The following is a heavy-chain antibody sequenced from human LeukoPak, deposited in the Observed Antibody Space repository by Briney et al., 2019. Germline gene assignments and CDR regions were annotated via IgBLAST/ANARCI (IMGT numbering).Heavy chain of an antibody. Sequence: PSETLSLTCAVYGWSFQDYYWNWIRQPPGKGLEWIGEINARGDTNFNPSLKSRVTISVDTSKNQFSLRLTSMIAADTAVYYCARGQVPAARGYNWFDPWGQGTLVTVLS. J-gene: IGHJ5*02. V-gene: IGHV4-34*01. D-gene: IGHD2-2*01. CDR1: GWSFQDYY. CDR3: ARGQVPAARGYNWFDP. CDR2: INARGDT.